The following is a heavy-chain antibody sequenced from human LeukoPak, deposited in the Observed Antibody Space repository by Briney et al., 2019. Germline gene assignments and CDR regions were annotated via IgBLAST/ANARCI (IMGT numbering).Heavy chain of an antibody. CDR2: INHSGST. J-gene: IGHJ6*02. D-gene: IGHD2-2*01. Sequence: SETLSLTCAVYGGSFSGYYWSWIRQPPGKGLEWIGDINHSGSTNYNPSLKSRVTISVDTSKNQFSLKLSSVTAADTAVYYCARVVVAPSYRYYYYGMDVWGQGTTVTVSS. CDR1: GGSFSGYY. CDR3: ARVVVAPSYRYYYYGMDV. V-gene: IGHV4-34*01.